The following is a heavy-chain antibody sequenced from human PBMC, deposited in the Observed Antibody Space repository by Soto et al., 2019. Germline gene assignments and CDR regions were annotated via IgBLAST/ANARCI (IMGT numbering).Heavy chain of an antibody. CDR3: ARAVDILSPLGW. V-gene: IGHV1-69*02. CDR2: IIPILGIA. Sequence: QVQLVQSGAEVKKPGSSVKVSCKASGGTFSSYTITWVRQAPGQGLEWMGGIIPILGIANYAQKFQGRVTITADKSTSTAYMELSSLISEDTAVYYCARAVDILSPLGWWGQGTLVTVSS. CDR1: GGTFSSYT. D-gene: IGHD3-3*01. J-gene: IGHJ4*02.